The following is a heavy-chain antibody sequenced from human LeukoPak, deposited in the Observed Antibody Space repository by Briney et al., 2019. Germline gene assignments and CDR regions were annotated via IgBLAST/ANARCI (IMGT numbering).Heavy chain of an antibody. J-gene: IGHJ4*02. Sequence: SETLSLTCNVSGYSISSGYYWAWIRQAPGKGLEWIGSIYHSGYTHYNPSLKGRVTISVDTSKNDFSLKLSSVAAADTAIYYCARDLNPTHYFDYWGQGTLITVSS. CDR1: GYSISSGYY. V-gene: IGHV4-38-2*02. CDR3: ARDLNPTHYFDY. CDR2: IYHSGYT.